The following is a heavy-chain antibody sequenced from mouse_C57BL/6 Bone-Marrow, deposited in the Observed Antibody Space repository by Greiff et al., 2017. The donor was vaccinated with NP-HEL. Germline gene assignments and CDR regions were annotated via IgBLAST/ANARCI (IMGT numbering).Heavy chain of an antibody. V-gene: IGHV5-16*01. Sequence: EVMLVESEGGLVQPGSSMKLSCTASGFTFSDYYMAWVRQVPEKGLEWVANINYDGSSTYYLDSLKSRFIISRDNAKNILYLQMSSLKSEDTATYYCAREATRYFDYWGQGTTLSVSS. CDR1: GFTFSDYY. CDR2: INYDGSST. J-gene: IGHJ2*01. CDR3: AREATRYFDY.